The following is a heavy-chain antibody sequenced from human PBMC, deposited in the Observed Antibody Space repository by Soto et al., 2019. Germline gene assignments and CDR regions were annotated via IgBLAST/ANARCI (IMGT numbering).Heavy chain of an antibody. CDR3: AKDGGDGYPDYYYGMDV. CDR2: ISYDGSNK. J-gene: IGHJ6*02. CDR1: GFTFSSYG. V-gene: IGHV3-30*18. D-gene: IGHD5-12*01. Sequence: GGSLRLSCAASGFTFSSYGMHWVRQAPGKGLEWVAVISYDGSNKYYAGSVKGRFTISRDNSKNTLYLQMNSLRAEDTAVYYCAKDGGDGYPDYYYGMDVWGQGTTVTVSS.